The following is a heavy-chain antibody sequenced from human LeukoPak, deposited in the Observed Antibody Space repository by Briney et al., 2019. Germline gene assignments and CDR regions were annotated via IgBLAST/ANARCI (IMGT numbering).Heavy chain of an antibody. CDR2: MYYRGSN. CDR1: VGSISSGDDY. V-gene: IGHV4-30-4*01. CDR3: ARPYYYDSRIDP. Sequence: SETLSLTCTVSVGSISSGDDYWSWIRQPPGKGLEWITYMYYRGSNYYNPSLKSRVTMSADPTKNQISLKLSSVTAADTDVYYCARPYYYDSRIDPWGQGILVTVSS. D-gene: IGHD3-22*01. J-gene: IGHJ5*02.